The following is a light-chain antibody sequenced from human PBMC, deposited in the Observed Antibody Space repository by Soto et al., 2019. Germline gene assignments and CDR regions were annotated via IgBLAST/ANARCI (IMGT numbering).Light chain of an antibody. Sequence: EIVLTQSPATVSLSPGERATLSCRASQSVSSYLAWYQQKPGQAPRLLIYDASNRATGIPARFSGSGSGTDLTLTISSLEPEDFAVYYCQQRSNWPWTFGQGTKVEIK. J-gene: IGKJ1*01. CDR1: QSVSSY. CDR3: QQRSNWPWT. CDR2: DAS. V-gene: IGKV3-11*01.